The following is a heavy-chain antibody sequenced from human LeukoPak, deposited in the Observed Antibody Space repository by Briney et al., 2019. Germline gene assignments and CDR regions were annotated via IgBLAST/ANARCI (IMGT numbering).Heavy chain of an antibody. J-gene: IGHJ6*03. Sequence: GGSLRLSCAASGFTFSSYGMHWVRQAPGKGLEWVAVISYDGNNKYYADSLKGRFTISRDNSKNTLYLQMNSLRAEDTAVYYCAKALGDYYYYYYMDVWGKGTTVTVSS. CDR3: AKALGDYYYYYYMDV. CDR1: GFTFSSYG. V-gene: IGHV3-30*18. CDR2: ISYDGNNK.